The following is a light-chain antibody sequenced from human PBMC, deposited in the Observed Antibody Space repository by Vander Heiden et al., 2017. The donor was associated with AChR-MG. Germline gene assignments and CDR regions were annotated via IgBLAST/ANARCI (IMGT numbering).Light chain of an antibody. CDR3: AAWDDSLNGQV. CDR2: YDD. V-gene: IGLV1-36*01. CDR1: SSNIGNNA. J-gene: IGLJ3*02. Sequence: QSVLTQPPSVSEAPRQRVPISCSGSSSNIGNNAVNWYQQLPGKAPKLLIYYDDLLPSGVSDRFSGPKSGTSASLAISGLQSEDEADYYCAAWDDSLNGQVFGGGTKLTVL.